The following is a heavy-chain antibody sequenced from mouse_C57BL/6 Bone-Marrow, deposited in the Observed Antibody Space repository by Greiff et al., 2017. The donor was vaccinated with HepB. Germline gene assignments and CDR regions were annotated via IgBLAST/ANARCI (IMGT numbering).Heavy chain of an antibody. CDR3: ARGSNFAGFAY. Sequence: EVKLMESGGGLVKPGGSLKLSCAASGFTFSSYAMSWVRQTPEKRLEWVATISDGGSYTYYPDNVKGRFTISRDNAKNNLYLQMSQLKSEDTAMYYCARGSNFAGFAYWGQGTLVTVSA. CDR1: GFTFSSYA. J-gene: IGHJ3*01. V-gene: IGHV5-4*03. D-gene: IGHD2-5*01. CDR2: ISDGGSYT.